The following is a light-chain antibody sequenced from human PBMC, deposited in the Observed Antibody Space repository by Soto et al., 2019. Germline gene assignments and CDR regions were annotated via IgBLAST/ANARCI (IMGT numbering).Light chain of an antibody. V-gene: IGKV3-15*01. CDR3: QQGHRWPLT. J-gene: IGKJ2*01. Sequence: EIVMTQSPATLYLSPGERAALSCRASQSINSELAWYQQKPGQAPRLLIYGASTRATGVPARFTGSKSGAEATLPISGRQSVDYAVYYCQQGHRWPLTFGRGTRLEI. CDR1: QSINSE. CDR2: GAS.